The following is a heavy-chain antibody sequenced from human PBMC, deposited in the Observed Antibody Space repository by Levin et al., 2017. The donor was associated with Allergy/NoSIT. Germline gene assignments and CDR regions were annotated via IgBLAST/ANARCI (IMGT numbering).Heavy chain of an antibody. CDR1: GFTFASYA. V-gene: IGHV3-23*01. J-gene: IGHJ3*01. D-gene: IGHD2-15*01. Sequence: GGSLRLSCAASGFTFASYAMTWVRQAPGKGLEWVSGVSASGSNTDYADSVKGRFTISRDNSKNTLYLQMNSLRAEDTAVFYCAKGRGYCSGGTCYYPNDAFDLWGQGRMVTVSS. CDR2: VSASGSNT. CDR3: AKGRGYCSGGTCYYPNDAFDL.